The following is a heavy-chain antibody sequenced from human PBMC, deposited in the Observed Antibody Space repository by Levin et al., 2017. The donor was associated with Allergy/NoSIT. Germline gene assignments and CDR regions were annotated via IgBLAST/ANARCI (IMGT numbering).Heavy chain of an antibody. CDR2: ISYTGT. CDR1: GGSISSAY. V-gene: IGHV4-59*01. J-gene: IGHJ4*02. CDR3: ARIGVKAPATFLDY. D-gene: IGHD3-3*01. Sequence: ASQTLSLTCSVSGGSISSAYWSWIRQPPGKGLEWIGYISYTGTKYNPSLKSRVIISEGTSKNQFSLKLTSVTSADTAVYYCARIGVKAPATFLDYWGQGTLVTVSS.